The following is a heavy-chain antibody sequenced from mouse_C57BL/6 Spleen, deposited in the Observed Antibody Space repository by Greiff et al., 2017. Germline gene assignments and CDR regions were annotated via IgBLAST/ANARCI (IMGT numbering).Heavy chain of an antibody. CDR2: IDTGTGGT. Sequence: VQLQESGAELVRPGASVTLSCKASGYTFTDYEMPWVKQTPVHGLEWIGAIDTGTGGTDYNQKFKGQAILTADKSSSTAYMELRSLTSEDAAVYYGTRDYYYGSSPMDYWGQGTLVTVSA. CDR3: TRDYYYGSSPMDY. CDR1: GYTFTDYE. D-gene: IGHD1-1*01. J-gene: IGHJ3*01. V-gene: IGHV1-15*01.